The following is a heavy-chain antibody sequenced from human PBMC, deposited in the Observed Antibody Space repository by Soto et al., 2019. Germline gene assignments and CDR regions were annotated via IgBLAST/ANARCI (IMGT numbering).Heavy chain of an antibody. Sequence: PGGALRLSCAAAGFTFSSYGWHWVRQAPEKGLEWVAVISYDGSNKYYADSVKGRFTISRDNSKNTLYLQMNSLRAEDTAVYYCAKYTRLRYFDWFPSYMAVWGKGTTVTVSS. CDR3: AKYTRLRYFDWFPSYMAV. CDR1: GFTFSSYG. J-gene: IGHJ6*03. V-gene: IGHV3-30*18. D-gene: IGHD3-9*01. CDR2: ISYDGSNK.